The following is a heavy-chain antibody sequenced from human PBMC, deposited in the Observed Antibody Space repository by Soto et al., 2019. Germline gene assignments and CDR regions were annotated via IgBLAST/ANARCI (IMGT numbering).Heavy chain of an antibody. CDR3: ARGYYLNWFDP. Sequence: EVQLLESGGGLVQPGGSLRLSCAASGFTSSTYAVSWVRQAPGKGLEWVSTIGGSGGSTYYADSVKGRFTISRDNSKNTMYLEMKSLRAEDTAVYYCARGYYLNWFDPWGQGTLVTVSS. D-gene: IGHD3-10*01. CDR2: IGGSGGST. V-gene: IGHV3-23*01. CDR1: GFTSSTYA. J-gene: IGHJ5*02.